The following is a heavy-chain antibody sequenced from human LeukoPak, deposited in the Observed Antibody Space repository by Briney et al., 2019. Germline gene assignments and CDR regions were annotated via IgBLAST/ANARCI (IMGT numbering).Heavy chain of an antibody. Sequence: SETLSLTCTVSGGSVSSGSYYWSWIRQPPGKGLEWIGYIYYSGGTNYNPSLKSQVTISVDTSKNQFSLKLSSVTAADTAVYYCALGSSGYYYWYFDLWGRGTLVTVSS. CDR2: IYYSGGT. J-gene: IGHJ2*01. CDR1: GGSVSSGSYY. V-gene: IGHV4-61*01. D-gene: IGHD3-22*01. CDR3: ALGSSGYYYWYFDL.